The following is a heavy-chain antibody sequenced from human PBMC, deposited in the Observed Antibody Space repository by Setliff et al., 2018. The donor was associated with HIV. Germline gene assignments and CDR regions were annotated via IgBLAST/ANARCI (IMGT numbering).Heavy chain of an antibody. CDR2: VHYSGTT. Sequence: PSETLSLTCTVSGGSTSSSSNYWGWIRQPPGKGLEWIGNVHYSGTTYYNPSLKSRVMISVDRSKNEISLNLRSVTAADTAVYYCARVALSATRTSRRAFDIWGQGTMVT. J-gene: IGHJ3*02. D-gene: IGHD1-1*01. CDR3: ARVALSATRTSRRAFDI. CDR1: GGSTSSSSNY. V-gene: IGHV4-39*07.